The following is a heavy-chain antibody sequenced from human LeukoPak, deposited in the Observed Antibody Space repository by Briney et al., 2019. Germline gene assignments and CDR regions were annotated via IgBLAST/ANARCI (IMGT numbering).Heavy chain of an antibody. CDR1: GFTFSSHG. Sequence: GGSLRLSCAASGFTFSSHGMSWVRQAPGKGLEWVSGISGSGGGTFYADSVRGRFTISRDNSKNTVYLQMNSLRAEDTAVYYCAKSATTVTSNFDYWGQGTLVTVSS. D-gene: IGHD4-17*01. J-gene: IGHJ4*02. CDR3: AKSATTVTSNFDY. CDR2: ISGSGGGT. V-gene: IGHV3-23*01.